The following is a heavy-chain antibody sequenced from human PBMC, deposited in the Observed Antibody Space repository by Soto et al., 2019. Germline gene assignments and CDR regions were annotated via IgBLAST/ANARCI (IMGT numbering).Heavy chain of an antibody. CDR1: GFTFSSYA. CDR3: ARYGDCSSTSCYAFDI. J-gene: IGHJ3*02. D-gene: IGHD2-2*01. V-gene: IGHV3-64*01. CDR2: ISSNGGST. Sequence: EVQLVESGGGLVQPGGSLRLSCAASGFTFSSYAMHWVRQAPGKGLEYVSAISSNGGSTYYANSVKGRFTISRDNSKNTLYLQMGSLRAEDMAVYYCARYGDCSSTSCYAFDIWGQGTMVTVSS.